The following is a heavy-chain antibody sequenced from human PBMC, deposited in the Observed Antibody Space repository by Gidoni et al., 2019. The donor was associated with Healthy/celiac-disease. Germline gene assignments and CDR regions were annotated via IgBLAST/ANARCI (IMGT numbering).Heavy chain of an antibody. CDR2: IYWNDDK. CDR1: GFSLSTSGVG. D-gene: IGHD3-10*01. Sequence: QITLKESGPTLVKPTQTLTLTCTFSGFSLSTSGVGVGWIRQPPGKALEWLALIYWNDDKRYSPSLKSRLTITKDTSKNQVVLTMTNMDPVDTATYYCAHTAPQNYFNHLAGIDYWGQGTLVTVSS. CDR3: AHTAPQNYFNHLAGIDY. J-gene: IGHJ4*02. V-gene: IGHV2-5*01.